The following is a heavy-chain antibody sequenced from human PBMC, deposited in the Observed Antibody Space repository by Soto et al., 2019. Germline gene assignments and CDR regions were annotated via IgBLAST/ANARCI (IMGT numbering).Heavy chain of an antibody. CDR2: ISSSSSTI. J-gene: IGHJ6*03. V-gene: IGHV3-48*01. D-gene: IGHD4-17*01. Sequence: GGSLRLSCAASGFTFSSYSMNWVRQAPGKGLEWVSYISSSSSTIYYADSVKGRFTISRDNAKNSLYLQMNSLRAEDTAVYYCARDFTVTTTYHYYHMDVWGKGTTVTVSS. CDR1: GFTFSSYS. CDR3: ARDFTVTTTYHYYHMDV.